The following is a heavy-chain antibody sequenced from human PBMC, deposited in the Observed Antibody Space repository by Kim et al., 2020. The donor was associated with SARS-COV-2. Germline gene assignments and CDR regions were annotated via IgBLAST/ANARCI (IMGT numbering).Heavy chain of an antibody. V-gene: IGHV3-23*01. CDR2: ISGSDGST. CDR3: AKHFGSSGSEFQH. J-gene: IGHJ1*01. Sequence: GGSLRLSCAASGFTFSAYAMSWVRQAPGKGLEWVSGISGSDGSTYYADSVKGRFIISRDNSKNTLHLQMNSLRAEDTAVYYCAKHFGSSGSEFQHWGHGTLVTVSS. D-gene: IGHD3-22*01. CDR1: GFTFSAYA.